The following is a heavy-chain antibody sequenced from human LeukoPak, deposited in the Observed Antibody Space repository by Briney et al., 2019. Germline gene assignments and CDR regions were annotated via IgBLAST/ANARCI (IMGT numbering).Heavy chain of an antibody. D-gene: IGHD3-10*01. CDR2: IYTSGST. J-gene: IGHJ4*02. CDR1: GGSISSGSYY. V-gene: IGHV4-61*02. CDR3: AREEYVLLWFGELSPCSYFDY. Sequence: SETLSLTCTVSGGSISSGSYYWSWIRQPAGKGLEWIGRIYTSGSTNYNPSLKSRVTMSVDTSKNQFSLKLSSVTAADTAVYYCAREEYVLLWFGELSPCSYFDYWGQGTLVTVSS.